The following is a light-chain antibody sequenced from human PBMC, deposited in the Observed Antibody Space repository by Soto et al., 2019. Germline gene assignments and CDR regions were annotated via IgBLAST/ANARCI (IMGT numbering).Light chain of an antibody. J-gene: IGKJ4*01. CDR3: QQRRNWPVT. CDR1: QSVSSN. CDR2: GAS. V-gene: IGKV3-11*01. Sequence: EIVLTQSPATLSFSPGERATLSCRASQSVSSNLAWYQQKPGQAPRLLIYGASNRATGIPARFSGSGSGTDITLTISSLEPEDFAVYYCQQRRNWPVTFGGWTKLEIK.